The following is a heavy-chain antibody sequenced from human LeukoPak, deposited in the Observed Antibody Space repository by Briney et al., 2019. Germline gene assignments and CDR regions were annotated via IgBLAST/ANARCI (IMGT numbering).Heavy chain of an antibody. V-gene: IGHV3-23*01. CDR1: GFTFSSYA. CDR2: VSGSGGST. CDR3: ARVAGDDAFDI. Sequence: QPGRSLRLFCAASGFTFSSYAMHWVRQAPGKGLEWVSAVSGSGGSTYYADSVKGRFTISRDNSKNTLYLQMNSLRADDTAVYYCARVAGDDAFDIWGQGTMVTVSS. J-gene: IGHJ3*02. D-gene: IGHD1-26*01.